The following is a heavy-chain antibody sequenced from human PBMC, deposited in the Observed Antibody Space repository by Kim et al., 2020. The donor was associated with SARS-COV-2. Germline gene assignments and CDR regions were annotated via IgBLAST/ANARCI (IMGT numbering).Heavy chain of an antibody. V-gene: IGHV3-33*05. D-gene: IGHD4-17*01. Sequence: GGSLRLSCAASGFTFSSYGMHWVRQAPGKGLEWVAVISYDGSNKYYADSVKGRFTISRDNSKNTLYLQMNSLRAEDTAVYYCARDPNSYGDYVGGFDYWGQGTLVTVSS. CDR2: ISYDGSNK. CDR3: ARDPNSYGDYVGGFDY. J-gene: IGHJ4*02. CDR1: GFTFSSYG.